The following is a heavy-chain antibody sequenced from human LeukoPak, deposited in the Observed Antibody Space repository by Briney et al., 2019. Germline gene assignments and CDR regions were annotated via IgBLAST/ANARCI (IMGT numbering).Heavy chain of an antibody. CDR1: GFTFRTYD. CDR3: ARVRYLNYYDSSGYGEGFDY. CDR2: ISSSSSYI. Sequence: GGSLRLSCAASGFTFRTYDMSWVRQAPGKGLEWVSSISSSSSYIYYADSVKGRFTISRDNAKNSLYLQMNSLRAEDTAVYYCARVRYLNYYDSSGYGEGFDYWGQGTLVTVSS. J-gene: IGHJ4*02. V-gene: IGHV3-21*01. D-gene: IGHD3-22*01.